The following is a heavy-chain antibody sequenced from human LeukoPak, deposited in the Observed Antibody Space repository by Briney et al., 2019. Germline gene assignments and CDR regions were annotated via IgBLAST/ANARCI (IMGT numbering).Heavy chain of an antibody. J-gene: IGHJ6*03. CDR1: GGSISSGSYY. D-gene: IGHD5-18*01. CDR3: ARTTEGGYSYGYFYYYYMDV. Sequence: SETLSLTCTVSGGSISSGSYYWSWIRQPAGKGLEWIGRIYTSGSTNYNPSLKSRVTISVDTSKNQFSLKLSSVTAADTAVYYCARTTEGGYSYGYFYYYYMDVWGKGTTVTISS. CDR2: IYTSGST. V-gene: IGHV4-61*02.